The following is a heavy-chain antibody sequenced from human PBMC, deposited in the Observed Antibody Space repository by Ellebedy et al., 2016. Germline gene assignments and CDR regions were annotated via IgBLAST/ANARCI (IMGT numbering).Heavy chain of an antibody. V-gene: IGHV4-59*01. D-gene: IGHD6-13*01. CDR2: IYYSGRT. CDR1: GDFISSYY. Sequence: SETLSLTCTVSGDFISSYYWSWIRQPPGKGLEWIGYIYYSGRTDYSPSLKSRVTISLDTSKNQFSLDLTSVTAADTAVYYCARKARSSWFSDYWGQGTLVTVSS. CDR3: ARKARSSWFSDY. J-gene: IGHJ4*02.